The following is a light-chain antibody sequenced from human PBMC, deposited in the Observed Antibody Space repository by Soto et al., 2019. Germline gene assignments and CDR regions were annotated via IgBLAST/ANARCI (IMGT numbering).Light chain of an antibody. CDR3: QQRSDWPST. CDR1: QSVNRY. CDR2: DAS. Sequence: EIVLTQSPATLSLSPGERATLSCRASQSVNRYFVWYQQKPGQPPRLLIYDASTRAPGIPARFSGSGSGTDFTLTISSLEPEDFAVYYCQQRSDWPSTFGGGTKVEIK. J-gene: IGKJ4*01. V-gene: IGKV3-11*01.